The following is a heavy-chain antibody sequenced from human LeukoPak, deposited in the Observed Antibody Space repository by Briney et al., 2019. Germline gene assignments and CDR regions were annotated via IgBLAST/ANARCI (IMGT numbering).Heavy chain of an antibody. D-gene: IGHD1-1*01. J-gene: IGHJ4*02. Sequence: SSETLSLTCTVSGGSIHSYYWSWIRQPPGKGLEWIGYISYSGSTYYNPSLKSRVTISLGTSKNQFSLRLTSVTAADTAIYYCARGRNDFDYWGQGTLVTVSS. CDR3: ARGRNDFDY. CDR1: GGSIHSYY. V-gene: IGHV4-59*13. CDR2: ISYSGST.